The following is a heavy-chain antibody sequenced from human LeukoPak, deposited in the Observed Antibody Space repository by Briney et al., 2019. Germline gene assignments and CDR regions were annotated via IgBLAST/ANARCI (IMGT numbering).Heavy chain of an antibody. J-gene: IGHJ5*02. CDR3: ARVESSSWYTP. Sequence: SETLSLTGTVSGGSISSYYWSWIRQPPGKGLEWIAYIYYSGSVNYNPSLKSRVTISVDTSKNQFSLNLNSVTAADTAMYYCARVESSSWYTPWGQGTLVTVSS. CDR2: IYYSGSV. CDR1: GGSISSYY. D-gene: IGHD6-13*01. V-gene: IGHV4-59*01.